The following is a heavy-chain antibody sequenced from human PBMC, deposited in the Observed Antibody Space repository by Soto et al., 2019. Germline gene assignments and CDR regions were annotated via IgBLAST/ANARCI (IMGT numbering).Heavy chain of an antibody. Sequence: GGSLRLSCAASGFTLSSYAMHWVRQAPGKGLEWVAVISYDGSNKYYADSVKGRFTISRDNSKNTLYLQMNSLRAEDTAVYYCARGPAAASDWGQGTLVTVS. J-gene: IGHJ4*02. CDR1: GFTLSSYA. CDR2: ISYDGSNK. D-gene: IGHD2-2*01. CDR3: ARGPAAASD. V-gene: IGHV3-30-3*01.